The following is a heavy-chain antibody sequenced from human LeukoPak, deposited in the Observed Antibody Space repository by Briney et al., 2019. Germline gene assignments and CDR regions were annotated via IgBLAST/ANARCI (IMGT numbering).Heavy chain of an antibody. Sequence: GASVKDSCKASGYTFTSYDINWVRQATGQGLEWLGWMNPNSGDTGYVQKFQGRITMTRSPSISTAYMELSSLGSEDTAVYYCTRSGFGGGVSFDYWGQGTPVTVSS. J-gene: IGHJ4*02. CDR3: TRSGFGGGVSFDY. CDR1: GYTFTSYD. D-gene: IGHD3-16*01. V-gene: IGHV1-8*01. CDR2: MNPNSGDT.